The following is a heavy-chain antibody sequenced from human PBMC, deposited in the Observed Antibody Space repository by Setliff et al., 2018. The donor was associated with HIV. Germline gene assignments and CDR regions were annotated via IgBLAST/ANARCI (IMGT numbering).Heavy chain of an antibody. D-gene: IGHD6-19*01. V-gene: IGHV4-39*07. J-gene: IGHJ4*02. CDR2: AFYSDNT. CDR3: AREVGHRSGYYRGSFDY. CDR1: GGSISSGTYY. Sequence: SETLSLTCIVSGGSISSGTYYWGWIRQPPGKGLEYIGSAFYSDNTYYKPSLKNRVTLSVDTSKNQFSLKLTSVTAADTAVYYCAREVGHRSGYYRGSFDYWGQGTLVTVSS.